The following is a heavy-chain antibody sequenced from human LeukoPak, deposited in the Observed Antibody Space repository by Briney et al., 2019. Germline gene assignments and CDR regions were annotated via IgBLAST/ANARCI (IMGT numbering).Heavy chain of an antibody. V-gene: IGHV4-38-2*02. CDR2: IYHSGST. CDR3: ARGWVIAAAGIWTY. Sequence: PSETLSLTCTVSGYSISSGYYWGWIRQPPGKGLEWIGSIYHSGSTYYNPSLKSRVTISVDTSKNQFSLKLSSVTAADTAVYYCARGWVIAAAGIWTYWGQGTLVTVSS. J-gene: IGHJ4*02. D-gene: IGHD6-13*01. CDR1: GYSISSGYY.